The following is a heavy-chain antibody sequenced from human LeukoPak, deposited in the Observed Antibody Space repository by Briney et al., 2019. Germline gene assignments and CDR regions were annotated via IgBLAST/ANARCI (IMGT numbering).Heavy chain of an antibody. V-gene: IGHV3-23*01. CDR3: AKEYNVRPVFDY. J-gene: IGHJ4*02. D-gene: IGHD1-14*01. Sequence: GGSLRLSCAISGFTFSSYAMSWVRQAPGKGLEWVSAISGSGGSTYYADSVKGRFTISRDNSKNTLYLQMKSLRAEDTAVYYCAKEYNVRPVFDYWGQGTLVTVSS. CDR1: GFTFSSYA. CDR2: ISGSGGST.